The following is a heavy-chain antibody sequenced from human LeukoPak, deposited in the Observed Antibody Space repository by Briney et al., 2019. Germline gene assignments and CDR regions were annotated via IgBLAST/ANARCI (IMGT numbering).Heavy chain of an antibody. CDR3: AELGITMIRGV. CDR1: GFTFSSYE. V-gene: IGHV3-48*03. D-gene: IGHD3-10*01. J-gene: IGHJ6*04. Sequence: HPGGSLRLSCAASGFTFSSYEMNWVRQAPGKGLEWVSYISSSGSTIYYADSVKGRFTISRDNAKNSLYLKMNSLRAEDTAVYYCAELGITMIRGVWGKGTTVTISS. CDR2: ISSSGSTI.